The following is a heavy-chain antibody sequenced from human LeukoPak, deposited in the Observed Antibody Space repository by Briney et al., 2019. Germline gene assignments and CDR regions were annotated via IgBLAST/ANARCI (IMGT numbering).Heavy chain of an antibody. J-gene: IGHJ4*02. Sequence: GGSLRLSCAASGFTFSSYAMSWVRQAPGKGLEWVSAISGSGGSTYYADSVKGRFTISRDNSKNTLYLQMNSLRAEDTSLYYCAKVMTTVTLIDYWGQGTLVTVSS. V-gene: IGHV3-23*01. CDR2: ISGSGGST. CDR1: GFTFSSYA. CDR3: AKVMTTVTLIDY. D-gene: IGHD4-17*01.